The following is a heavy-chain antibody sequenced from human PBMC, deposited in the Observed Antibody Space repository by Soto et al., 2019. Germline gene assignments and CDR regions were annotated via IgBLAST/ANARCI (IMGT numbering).Heavy chain of an antibody. CDR3: ARDRRDTVTLDY. J-gene: IGHJ4*02. Sequence: SETLSLTCTVSGGSISSGGYYWSWIRQHPGKGLEWIGYIYYSGSTYYNPSLKSRVTISVDTSKNQVSLKLSSVTAADTAVYYCARDRRDTVTLDYWGQGTLVTVSS. CDR1: GGSISSGGYY. CDR2: IYYSGST. V-gene: IGHV4-31*03. D-gene: IGHD4-17*01.